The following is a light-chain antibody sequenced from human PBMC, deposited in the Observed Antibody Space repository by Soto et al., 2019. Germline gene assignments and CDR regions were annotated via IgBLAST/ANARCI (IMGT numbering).Light chain of an antibody. CDR2: RAS. CDR3: QQYNAFWPWT. Sequence: DIRIRKPPPTLLAPEGDKVTIPCRGSQTIGTWIASYQQKTGRAPKRLIYRASSLESGVPSRFSGSGSGTEFTLTISSLQQDDFAIYYCQQYNAFWPWTFGQGTKVDIK. V-gene: IGKV1-5*03. J-gene: IGKJ1*01. CDR1: QTIGTW.